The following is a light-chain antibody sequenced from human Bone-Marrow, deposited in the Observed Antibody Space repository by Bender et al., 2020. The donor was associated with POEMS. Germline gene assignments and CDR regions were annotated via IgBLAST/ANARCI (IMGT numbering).Light chain of an antibody. CDR3: SSYITSTTPWV. CDR1: SSDIGAYNF. Sequence: QSALTQPRSVSGSPGQSVTISCTGTSSDIGAYNFVSWYQQHPDKAPKLMIYDVTKRPSGVPDRFSGSKSGNTASLTISGLQAEDESDYYCSSYITSTTPWVFGGGTKLTVL. V-gene: IGLV2-11*01. CDR2: DVT. J-gene: IGLJ3*02.